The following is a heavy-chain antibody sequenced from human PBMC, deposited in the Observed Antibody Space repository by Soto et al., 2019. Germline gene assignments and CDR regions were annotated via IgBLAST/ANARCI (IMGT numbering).Heavy chain of an antibody. Sequence: HPGGSLRLSCSASGFTFSSYAMHWVHQAPGKGLEYVSAISSNGGSTYYADSVKGRFTISRDNSKNTLYLQMSSLRAEDTAVYYCVKDRAVRGVMPWFDPWGQGTLVTVSS. V-gene: IGHV3-64D*06. CDR2: ISSNGGST. CDR1: GFTFSSYA. CDR3: VKDRAVRGVMPWFDP. J-gene: IGHJ5*02. D-gene: IGHD3-10*01.